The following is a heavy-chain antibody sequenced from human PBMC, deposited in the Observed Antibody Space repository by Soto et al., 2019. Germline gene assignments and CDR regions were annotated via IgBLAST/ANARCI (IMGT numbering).Heavy chain of an antibody. CDR1: GFTFSSYG. D-gene: IGHD3-10*01. Sequence: QVQLVESGGGVVQPGRSLRLSCAASGFTFSSYGMHWVRQAPGKGLEWVAVIWYDGSNKYYADSVKGRFTISRDNSKNTLYLQMNGLRAEDTAVYYCARDTSLAMVRGGLDYWGQGTLVTVSS. CDR3: ARDTSLAMVRGGLDY. V-gene: IGHV3-33*01. J-gene: IGHJ4*02. CDR2: IWYDGSNK.